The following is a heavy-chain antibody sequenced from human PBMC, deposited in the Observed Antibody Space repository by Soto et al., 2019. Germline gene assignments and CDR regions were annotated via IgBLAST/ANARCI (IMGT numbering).Heavy chain of an antibody. CDR3: VKDRGQGDSDVERQPVFDY. CDR1: VFTFSSYA. V-gene: IGHV3-64D*08. J-gene: IGHJ4*02. D-gene: IGHD3-10*01. Sequence: GGSLRLSCSASVFTFSSYAMHWVRQAPGKGLEYVSAISSNGGSTYYADSVKGRFTISRDNSKNTLYLQMSSLRAEDTAVYYCVKDRGQGDSDVERQPVFDYWGQGTLVTVSS. CDR2: ISSNGGST.